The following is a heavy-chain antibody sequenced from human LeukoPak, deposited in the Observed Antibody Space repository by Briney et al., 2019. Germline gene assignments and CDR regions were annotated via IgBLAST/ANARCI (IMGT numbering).Heavy chain of an antibody. Sequence: GASVTVSCKASGYTFTSYGISWVRQAPGQGLEWMGWISAYNGNTNYAQKLQGRVTMTTDTSTSTAYMELRSLRSDDTAVYYCARSGAYYYDSSGYYAVGYWGQGTLVTVSS. CDR1: GYTFTSYG. D-gene: IGHD3-22*01. V-gene: IGHV1-18*01. CDR3: ARSGAYYYDSSGYYAVGY. CDR2: ISAYNGNT. J-gene: IGHJ4*02.